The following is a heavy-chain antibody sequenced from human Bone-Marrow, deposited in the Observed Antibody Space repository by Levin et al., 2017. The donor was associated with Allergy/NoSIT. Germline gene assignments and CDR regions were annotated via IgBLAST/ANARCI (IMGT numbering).Heavy chain of an antibody. CDR1: GFTFSSYA. CDR2: ISYDGSNK. D-gene: IGHD3-10*01. Sequence: PGESLKISCAASGFTFSSYAMHWVRQAPGKGLEWVAVISYDGSNKYYADSVKGRFTISRDNSKNTLYLQMNSLRAEDTAVYYCARWVWFGAHNWFDPWGQGTLVTVSS. J-gene: IGHJ5*02. V-gene: IGHV3-30-3*01. CDR3: ARWVWFGAHNWFDP.